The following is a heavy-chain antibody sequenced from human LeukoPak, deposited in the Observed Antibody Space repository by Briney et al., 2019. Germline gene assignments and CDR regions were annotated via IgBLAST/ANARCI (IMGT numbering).Heavy chain of an antibody. CDR2: ITARADST. V-gene: IGHV3-23*01. CDR3: AKTYMWSIDAIHM. CDR1: GFTFSNYA. J-gene: IGHJ3*02. D-gene: IGHD2-8*02. Sequence: SGGSLRLSCAASGFTFSNYAMSWVGQAPGKGLEWVSGITARADSTYYADSVKGRVTISRDNSKNTLFLQLNSLRAEDAAVYYCAKTYMWSIDAIHMWGQGTIVTVSS.